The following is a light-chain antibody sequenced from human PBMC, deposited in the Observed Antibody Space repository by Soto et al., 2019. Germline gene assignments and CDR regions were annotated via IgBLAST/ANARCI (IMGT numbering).Light chain of an antibody. J-gene: IGKJ1*01. CDR2: DAS. CDR3: QQRSNWPTWT. CDR1: QSVSSY. V-gene: IGKV3-11*01. Sequence: EIVLTQSPATLSLSPGERATLSCRASQSVSSYLAWYQQKPGQAPRLLIYDASNRATGIPARFSGSGSGTDFTLPISCLEPEDFAVYYCQQRSNWPTWTFGQGTKVEIK.